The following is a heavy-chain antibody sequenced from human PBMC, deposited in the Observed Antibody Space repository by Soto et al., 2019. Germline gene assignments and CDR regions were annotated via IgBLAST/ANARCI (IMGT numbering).Heavy chain of an antibody. Sequence: SETLSLTCTVSGVSIRSYYCSWIRQPPGKGLEWIGYIYYSGSTNYNPSLKSRVTISVDTSKNQFSLKLSSVTAADTAVYYCAQSYGSSFWFDPWGQGTLVTV. CDR1: GVSIRSYY. CDR2: IYYSGST. V-gene: IGHV4-59*01. D-gene: IGHD6-13*01. J-gene: IGHJ5*02. CDR3: AQSYGSSFWFDP.